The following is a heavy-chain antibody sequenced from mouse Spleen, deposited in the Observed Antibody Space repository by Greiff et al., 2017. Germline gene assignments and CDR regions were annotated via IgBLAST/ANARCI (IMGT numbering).Heavy chain of an antibody. CDR1: GYTFTDYE. Sequence: QVQLQQSGAELVRPGASVTLSCKASGYTFTDYEMHWVKQTPVHGLEWIGAIDPETGGTAYNQKFKGKAILTADKSSSTAYMELRSLTSEDSAVYYCTKPYDYDEDAMDYWGQGTSVTVSS. CDR2: IDPETGGT. D-gene: IGHD2-4*01. J-gene: IGHJ4*01. V-gene: IGHV1-15*01. CDR3: TKPYDYDEDAMDY.